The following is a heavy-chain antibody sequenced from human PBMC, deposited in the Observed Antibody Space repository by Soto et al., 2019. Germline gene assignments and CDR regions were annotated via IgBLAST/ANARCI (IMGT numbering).Heavy chain of an antibody. CDR1: GFTFSSYA. D-gene: IGHD4-17*01. V-gene: IGHV3-23*01. J-gene: IGHJ4*02. Sequence: EVQLLESGGGLVQPGGSLRLSCAASGFTFSSYAMSWVRQAPGKGLEWVSSIRDTGGSTYYADSVKGRFTISRDNFQDTLYLQMNSLRAEDTAVYFCAKVPNFGVHYYFDYWGQGTLVTVSS. CDR2: IRDTGGST. CDR3: AKVPNFGVHYYFDY.